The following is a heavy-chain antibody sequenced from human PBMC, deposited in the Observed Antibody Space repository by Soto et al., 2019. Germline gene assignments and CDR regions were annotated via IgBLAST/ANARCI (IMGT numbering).Heavy chain of an antibody. J-gene: IGHJ6*02. CDR3: ARHYGGNPVGYYCGMDV. V-gene: IGHV1-69*12. CDR1: GGTFSSYA. D-gene: IGHD4-17*01. Sequence: QVQLVQSGAEVKKPGSSVKVSCKASGGTFSSYAISWVRQAPGQGLEWMGGIIPIFGTANYAQKFQGRVTITADESTSTAYMELSSLRSEDTAVYYCARHYGGNPVGYYCGMDVWGQGTTVTVSS. CDR2: IIPIFGTA.